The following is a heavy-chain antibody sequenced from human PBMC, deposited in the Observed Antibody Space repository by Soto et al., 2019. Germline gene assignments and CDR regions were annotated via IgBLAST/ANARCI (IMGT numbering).Heavy chain of an antibody. CDR2: ISYDGSNK. CDR1: GFTFSSYA. CDR3: ARDMILEWLAFVSYYGMDV. Sequence: GGSLRLSCAASGFTFSSYAMRWVRQAPGKGLEWVAVISYDGSNKYYADSVKGRFTISRDNSKNTLYLQMNSLRAEDTAVYYCARDMILEWLAFVSYYGMDVWGQGTTVAVSS. J-gene: IGHJ6*02. D-gene: IGHD3-3*01. V-gene: IGHV3-30-3*01.